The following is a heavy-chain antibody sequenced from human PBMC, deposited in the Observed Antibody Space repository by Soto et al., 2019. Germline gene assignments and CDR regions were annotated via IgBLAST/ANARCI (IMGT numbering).Heavy chain of an antibody. CDR3: ARGWFGEFLFDY. CDR1: GFTFSSYA. CDR2: INAGNGNT. J-gene: IGHJ4*02. Sequence: QVQLVESGGGVVQPGRSLRLSCAASGFTFSSYAMHWVRQAPGQRLEWMGWINAGNGNTKYSQKFQGRVTITRDTSASTAYMELSSLRSEDTAVYYCARGWFGEFLFDYWGQGTLVTVSS. V-gene: IGHV1-3*01. D-gene: IGHD3-10*01.